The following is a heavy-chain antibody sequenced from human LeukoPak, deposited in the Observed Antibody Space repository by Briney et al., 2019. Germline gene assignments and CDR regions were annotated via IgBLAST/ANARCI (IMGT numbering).Heavy chain of an antibody. D-gene: IGHD3-3*01. J-gene: IGHJ6*04. CDR2: INPNNGAT. CDR3: ARGRRFTIFGVVSGMDV. CDR1: GSTFTGFY. Sequence: ASVKVSCTASGSTFTGFYVQWVRQAPGQGLEWMGWINPNNGATNYAQKFQGRVYMTRDSSISTAYLDLSRLRFDDTAVYYCARGRRFTIFGVVSGMDVWGRGTMVTVSS. V-gene: IGHV1-2*02.